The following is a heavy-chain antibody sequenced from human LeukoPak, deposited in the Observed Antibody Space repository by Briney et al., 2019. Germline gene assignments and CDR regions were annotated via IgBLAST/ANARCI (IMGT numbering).Heavy chain of an antibody. D-gene: IGHD2-21*01. CDR1: GFTFSSYS. CDR2: ISSSSSYI. J-gene: IGHJ4*02. V-gene: IGHV3-21*01. CDR3: ARGGGYCGGDCYGIDY. Sequence: GGSLRLSCAASGFTFSSYSMNWVRQAPGKGLEWVSSISSSSSYIYYADSVKGRFTISRDDAKNSLYLQMNSLRAEDTAVYYCARGGGYCGGDCYGIDYWGQGTLVTVSS.